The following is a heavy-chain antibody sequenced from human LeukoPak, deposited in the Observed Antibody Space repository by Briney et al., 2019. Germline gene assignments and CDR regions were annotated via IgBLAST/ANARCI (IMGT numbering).Heavy chain of an antibody. V-gene: IGHV1-18*01. CDR1: GYTFTNYG. J-gene: IGHJ1*01. CDR3: ARDKAVTTEVTQYFQH. D-gene: IGHD4-23*01. Sequence: ASVKVSCKASGYTFTNYGFSWVRQAPGQGLEWMGWISAYNGYTDYAQKLQFRVTMTTDTSTSTAYMELRSLRSDDTAVYYCARDKAVTTEVTQYFQHWGQGTLVTVSS. CDR2: ISAYNGYT.